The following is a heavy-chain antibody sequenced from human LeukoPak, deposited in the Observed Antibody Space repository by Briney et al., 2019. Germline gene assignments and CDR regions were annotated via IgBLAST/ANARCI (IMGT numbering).Heavy chain of an antibody. CDR1: GGSIGSYY. J-gene: IGHJ4*02. V-gene: IGHV4-59*01. CDR3: ARVRYQQYFDY. CDR2: IYYSGST. Sequence: SETLSLTCIVSGGSIGSYYWSWVRQPPGKGLEWIGYIYYSGSTNYNPSLKSRVTISVDTSKNQLSLKLSSVTAADTAVYYCARVRYQQYFDYWGQGTLVTVSS. D-gene: IGHD2-2*01.